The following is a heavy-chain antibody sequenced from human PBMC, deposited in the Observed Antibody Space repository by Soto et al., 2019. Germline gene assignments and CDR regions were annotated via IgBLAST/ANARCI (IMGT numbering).Heavy chain of an antibody. V-gene: IGHV1-8*01. CDR3: ARKTVVVITEDYYYYYGMDV. CDR2: MNPNSGNT. Sequence: GASVKVSCKASGYTFTSYDINWLREATGQGLEWMGWMNPNSGNTGYAQKFQGRVTMTRNTSISTAYMELSSLRSEDTAVYYCARKTVVVITEDYYYYYGMDVWGQGTTVTVS. CDR1: GYTFTSYD. J-gene: IGHJ6*02. D-gene: IGHD3-22*01.